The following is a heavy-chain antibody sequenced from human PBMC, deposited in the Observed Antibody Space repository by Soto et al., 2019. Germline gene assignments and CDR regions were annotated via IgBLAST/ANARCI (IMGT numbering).Heavy chain of an antibody. J-gene: IGHJ3*02. CDR2: ISTSSTYI. CDR3: ARGQGFSYGSSALDI. Sequence: EVQLVESGGGLVKPGGSLRLSCVGSGFTFSSYNINWVRQAQGKGLEWVSSISTSSTYIFYTDSVKARFTISRDNAKNSLYLQMNSLRGEDTAVYFCARGQGFSYGSSALDIWGLGTMVTVSS. V-gene: IGHV3-21*01. CDR1: GFTFSSYN. D-gene: IGHD5-18*01.